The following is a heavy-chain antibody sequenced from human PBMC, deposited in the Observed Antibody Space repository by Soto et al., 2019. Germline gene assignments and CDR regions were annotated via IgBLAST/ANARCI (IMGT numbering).Heavy chain of an antibody. V-gene: IGHV4-61*08. CDR3: ARIPVDTSMIYWLDP. J-gene: IGHJ5*02. CDR1: GGSVSSGDYY. CDR2: IYYSGNT. Sequence: SATPSITCTVSGGSVSSGDYYWSWIRQPPGKGLEWIGYIYYSGNTNYNPSLKSRVIISVDTSKNLFSLKLTSVTAADTAVYYCARIPVDTSMIYWLDPWGQGTLVTVSS. D-gene: IGHD5-18*01.